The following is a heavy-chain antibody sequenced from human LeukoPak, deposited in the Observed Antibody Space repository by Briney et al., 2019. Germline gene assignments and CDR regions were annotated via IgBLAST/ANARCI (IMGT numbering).Heavy chain of an antibody. D-gene: IGHD3-22*01. CDR2: IKQDGSEK. V-gene: IGHV3-7*01. CDR3: ARTGTDYYDSSGYYYPETFDY. CDR1: GLTFSSYW. Sequence: GGSLRLSCAASGLTFSSYWMSWVRQAPGKGLEWVANIKQDGSEKYYVDSVKGRFTISRDNAKNSLYLQMNSLRAEDTAVYYCARTGTDYYDSSGYYYPETFDYWGQGTLVTVSS. J-gene: IGHJ4*02.